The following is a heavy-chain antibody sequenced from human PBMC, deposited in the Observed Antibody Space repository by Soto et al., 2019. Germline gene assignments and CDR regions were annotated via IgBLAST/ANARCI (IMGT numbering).Heavy chain of an antibody. CDR1: GGSISSGGYY. J-gene: IGHJ4*02. CDR3: ARGPRDSSGYYPPHFDY. D-gene: IGHD3-22*01. V-gene: IGHV4-31*03. CDR2: IYYSGST. Sequence: QVQLQESGPGLVKPSQTLSLTCTVSGGSISSGGYYWSWIRQHPGKGLEWIGYIYYSGSTYYNPSLKSRVTISVDTSKNQFSLKLSSVTAADTAVYYCARGPRDSSGYYPPHFDYWGQGTLVTVSS.